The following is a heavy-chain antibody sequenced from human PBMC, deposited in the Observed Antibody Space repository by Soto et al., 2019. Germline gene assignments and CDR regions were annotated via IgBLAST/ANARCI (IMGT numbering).Heavy chain of an antibody. CDR1: GYCFTSYG. CDR2: VSAYNGNT. V-gene: IGHV1-18*01. J-gene: IGHJ6*02. Sequence: EASVKVSCKANGYCFTSYGISWVRQAPGQGLEWMGWVSAYNGNTNYAQKLQGRVTMTTDTSTSTAYMELRSLRSDDTAVYYCARETRALRYFDWHLQASYYYYGMDVWGQGTTVTVSS. D-gene: IGHD3-9*01. CDR3: ARETRALRYFDWHLQASYYYYGMDV.